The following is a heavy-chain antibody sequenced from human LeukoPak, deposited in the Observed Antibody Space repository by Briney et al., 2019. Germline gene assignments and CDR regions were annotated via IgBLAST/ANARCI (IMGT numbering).Heavy chain of an antibody. CDR1: GFTFSSYP. CDR3: AADPSRIKWGFRKF. J-gene: IGHJ4*02. D-gene: IGHD7-27*01. Sequence: GGSLRLSCAASGFTFSSYPMHWVRQVPGKGLEWLVVISTDGHDNHYADSVKGRFTISRDNSKNMVYLQMNSLRADDTALYFCAADPSRIKWGFRKFWGQGALVTVSS. V-gene: IGHV3-30*04. CDR2: ISTDGHDN.